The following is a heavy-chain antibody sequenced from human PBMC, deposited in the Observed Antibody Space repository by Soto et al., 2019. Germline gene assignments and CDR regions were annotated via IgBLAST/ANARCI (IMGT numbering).Heavy chain of an antibody. CDR1: GGTFGNSA. CDR2: IVPMFGTA. V-gene: IGHV1-69*12. J-gene: IGHJ5*02. D-gene: IGHD3-3*01. Sequence: QVQLVQSGAEVKKPGSSVNVSCKTSGGTFGNSAVTWVRQAPGQVLEWLGGIVPMFGTANYAQKFQGRVTTTANESTITAYMELNSLKTDGPAVYSCARYGDPQSAFWSGPLGGGRFDPWGQGTLVTVSS. CDR3: ARYGDPQSAFWSGPLGGGRFDP.